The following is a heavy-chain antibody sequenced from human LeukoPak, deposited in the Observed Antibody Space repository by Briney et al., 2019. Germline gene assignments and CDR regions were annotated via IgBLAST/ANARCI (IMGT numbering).Heavy chain of an antibody. V-gene: IGHV1-46*01. CDR3: ARAHGADGGYFYFYMDV. CDR1: GYTFTNYY. Sequence: ASVKVSCKASGYTFTNYYIHWVRQAPGQGLEWMGIINPSGGSTTYAQKFQGRVTMTRDTSTSTVYMELSSLRSEDTAVYYCARAHGADGGYFYFYMDVWGKGTTVTISS. D-gene: IGHD4-17*01. J-gene: IGHJ6*03. CDR2: INPSGGST.